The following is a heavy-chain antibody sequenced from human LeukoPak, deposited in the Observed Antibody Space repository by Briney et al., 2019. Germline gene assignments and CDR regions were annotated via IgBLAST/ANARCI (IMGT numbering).Heavy chain of an antibody. CDR3: ARDPIAHPYWFLDL. J-gene: IGHJ2*01. D-gene: IGHD2-21*01. CDR1: GDSFNSHY. CDR2: ISYSGTT. Sequence: SETLSLTCTVSGDSFNSHYWNWIRQPPGKGLERIGYISYSGTTKYNPSLKSRVIISVDTSKNEFSLRLNSVIATDTAVYYCARDPIAHPYWFLDLWGRGTLVTISS. V-gene: IGHV4-59*11.